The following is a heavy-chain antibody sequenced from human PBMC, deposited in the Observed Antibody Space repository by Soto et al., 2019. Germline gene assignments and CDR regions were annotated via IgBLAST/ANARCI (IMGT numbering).Heavy chain of an antibody. J-gene: IGHJ6*02. Sequence: SETLSLTCAVYGGSFSGYYWSWIRQPPGKGLEWVGEINHSGSTNYNPSLKSRVTISVDTSKNQFSLKLSSVTAADTAVYYCARGTMVRGVIISRYYGMDVWGQGTTVPVSS. CDR1: GGSFSGYY. V-gene: IGHV4-34*01. CDR3: ARGTMVRGVIISRYYGMDV. D-gene: IGHD3-10*01. CDR2: INHSGST.